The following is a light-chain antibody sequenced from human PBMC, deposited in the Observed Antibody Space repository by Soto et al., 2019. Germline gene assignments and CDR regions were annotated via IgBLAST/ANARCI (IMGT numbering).Light chain of an antibody. V-gene: IGKV3-15*01. J-gene: IGKJ2*01. CDR3: QQYNNWPPANT. CDR1: QSVSSN. CDR2: GAS. Sequence: EIVMTQSPATLSVSPGERATLSCRASQSVSSNLAWYQQKSGQAPRLLIYGASSRGTGIPARFSGSGSKTDFTLTISSLQSEDFAVYYCQQYNNWPPANTFGQGTKLEIK.